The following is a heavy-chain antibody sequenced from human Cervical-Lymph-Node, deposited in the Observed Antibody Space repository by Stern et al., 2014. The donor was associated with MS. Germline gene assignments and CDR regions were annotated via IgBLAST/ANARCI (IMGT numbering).Heavy chain of an antibody. CDR1: GFTFSTYA. Sequence: VQLVESGGGLVQPGRSLRLSCVASGFTFSTYAMHWVRPAPGKGLEWVAFVSYDETQRNSTDSVKARFTISRDNSKNTLYLHMNSLRDEDTAVYFCARGGRGVGLEYWGQGALVTVSS. CDR2: VSYDETQR. V-gene: IGHV3-30-3*01. J-gene: IGHJ4*02. CDR3: ARGGRGVGLEY. D-gene: IGHD3-10*01.